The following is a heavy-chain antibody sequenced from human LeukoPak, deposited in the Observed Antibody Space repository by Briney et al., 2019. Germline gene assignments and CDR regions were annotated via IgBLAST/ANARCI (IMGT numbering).Heavy chain of an antibody. CDR1: GFTFSSYA. V-gene: IGHV3-23*01. CDR3: ARDGGSRKGAFDI. J-gene: IGHJ3*02. Sequence: PGGSLRLSCAASGFTFSSYAMSWVRQAPGKGLEWVSAISGSGGSTYYADSVKGRFTISRDNSKNTLYLQMNSLRAEDTAVYYCARDGGSRKGAFDIWGQGTMVTVSS. D-gene: IGHD1-26*01. CDR2: ISGSGGST.